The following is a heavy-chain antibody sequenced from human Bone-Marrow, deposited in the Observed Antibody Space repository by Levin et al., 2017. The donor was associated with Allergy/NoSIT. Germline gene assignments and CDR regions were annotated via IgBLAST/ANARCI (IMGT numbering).Heavy chain of an antibody. V-gene: IGHV3-23*01. CDR2: ISGRGDST. J-gene: IGHJ4*02. D-gene: IGHD3-10*01. Sequence: PGGSLRLSCAASGFTFSDYAMIWVRQAPGKGLDWVSAISGRGDSTYSGDSVKGRFTISRDNSKNTFYLQMNSLRDEDTAIYYCAKGSAPVRPDYFEYWGQGILVTVSS. CDR1: GFTFSDYA. CDR3: AKGSAPVRPDYFEY.